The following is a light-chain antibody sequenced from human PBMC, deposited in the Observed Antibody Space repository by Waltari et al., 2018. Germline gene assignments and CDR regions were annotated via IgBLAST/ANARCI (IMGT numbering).Light chain of an antibody. CDR2: NAN. J-gene: IGLJ3*02. CDR3: LLSMGSGIWV. V-gene: IGLV8-61*01. Sequence: QTVVTQERALSVSPGGTVTLTCALSPGSLSTTSYASWYQQTPGQAQRTLTYNANPRSSGVPDRFSGSILVHNDALSIPAAQADDDSDYYCLLSMGSGIWVFGGGTKLTVL. CDR1: PGSLSTTSY.